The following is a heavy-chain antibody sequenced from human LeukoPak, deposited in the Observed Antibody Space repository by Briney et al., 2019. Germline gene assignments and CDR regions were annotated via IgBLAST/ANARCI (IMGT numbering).Heavy chain of an antibody. Sequence: ASVKVSCKASGYTFTNYYIHWVRQAPGQGLECMGIINPSGGSTSYAQKFQGRVTMTRDMSTSTVYMELRSLRSDDTAVYYCARDVGDSSGYYITGDDYWGQGTLVTVSS. CDR1: GYTFTNYY. J-gene: IGHJ4*02. V-gene: IGHV1-46*01. CDR2: INPSGGST. CDR3: ARDVGDSSGYYITGDDY. D-gene: IGHD3-22*01.